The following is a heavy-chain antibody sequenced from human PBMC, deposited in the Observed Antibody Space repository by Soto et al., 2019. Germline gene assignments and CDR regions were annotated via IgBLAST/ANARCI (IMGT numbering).Heavy chain of an antibody. CDR2: IWYDGSNK. CDR1: GFTFSTYC. J-gene: IGHJ4*02. D-gene: IGHD3-22*01. V-gene: IGHV3-33*01. Sequence: PGGSLRLSCAASGFTFSTYCMHWVRQAPGKGLEWVAVIWYDGSNKYYADSVKGRFTISRDNSKNTLYLQMNSLRAEDTAVYYCARESSGYLYYFDYWGQGTLVTVSS. CDR3: ARESSGYLYYFDY.